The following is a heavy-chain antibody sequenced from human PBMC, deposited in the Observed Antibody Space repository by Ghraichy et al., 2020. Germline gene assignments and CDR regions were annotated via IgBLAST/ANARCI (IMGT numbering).Heavy chain of an antibody. CDR2: IYYSGST. D-gene: IGHD6-19*01. J-gene: IGHJ6*02. CDR3: ARQSSAAPVHYYYGMDV. V-gene: IGHV4-39*01. CDR1: GGSISSSSYY. Sequence: SETLSLTCTVSGGSISSSSYYWGWIHQPPGKGLEWIGSIYYSGSTYYNPSLKSRVTISVDTSKNQFSLKLSSVTAADTAVYYCARQSSAAPVHYYYGMDVWGQGTTVTVSS.